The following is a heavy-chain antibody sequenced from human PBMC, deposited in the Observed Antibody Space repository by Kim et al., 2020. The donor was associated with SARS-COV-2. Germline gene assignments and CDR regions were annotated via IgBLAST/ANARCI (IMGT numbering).Heavy chain of an antibody. CDR3: ATDFGEIRG. D-gene: IGHD3-16*01. V-gene: IGHV3-21*06. CDR2: ISGSSSYI. Sequence: GGSLRLSCVASGFTFSSYTMNWVRQAPGKGLEWVSCISGSSSYIHYADSVKGRFTISRDNAKISLFLQMNSLRAEDTAVYYCATDFGEIRGWGQGTLVTVSS. J-gene: IGHJ4*02. CDR1: GFTFSSYT.